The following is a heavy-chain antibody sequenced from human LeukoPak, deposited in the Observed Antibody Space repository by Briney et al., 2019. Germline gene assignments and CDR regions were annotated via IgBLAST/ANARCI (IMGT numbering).Heavy chain of an antibody. J-gene: IGHJ6*02. CDR1: GFTFSSYG. CDR3: TTMIVVVIPPEGMDV. D-gene: IGHD3-22*01. Sequence: GRSLRLSCAASGFTFSSYGMHWVRQAPGKGLEGVAVISYEGSNKYYADSVKGRFTISRDNSKNTLYLQMNSLRAEDTAVYYCTTMIVVVIPPEGMDVWGQGTTVTVSS. V-gene: IGHV3-30*03. CDR2: ISYEGSNK.